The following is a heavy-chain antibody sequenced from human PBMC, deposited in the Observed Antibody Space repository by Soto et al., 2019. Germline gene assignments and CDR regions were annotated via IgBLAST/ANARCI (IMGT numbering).Heavy chain of an antibody. CDR3: APGHVGVIHSQFDI. D-gene: IGHD1-26*01. J-gene: IGHJ3*02. V-gene: IGHV3-30*03. CDR1: GFTLSNFG. CDR2: ISSDGKTE. Sequence: QVQLVASGGGVIQPGGSLRLSCGASGFTLSNFGVHWVRQAPGKGPEWVGAISSDGKTESYGASVRGRFTVSRDNSQNRVFLQMNSLRSADTGVYYWAPGHVGVIHSQFDIWGQGTMVTVSS.